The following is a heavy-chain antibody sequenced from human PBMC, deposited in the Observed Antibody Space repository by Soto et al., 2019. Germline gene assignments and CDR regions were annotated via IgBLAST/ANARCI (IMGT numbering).Heavy chain of an antibody. Sequence: SETLSLTCTVSGGSISSYYWSWIRQPPGKGLEWIGYIYYSGSTNYNPSLKSRVTISVDTSKNQFSLKLSSVTAADTAVYYCARGSVVRGVRGFDYWGQGTLVTVSS. CDR2: IYYSGST. CDR1: GGSISSYY. J-gene: IGHJ4*02. D-gene: IGHD3-10*01. V-gene: IGHV4-59*01. CDR3: ARGSVVRGVRGFDY.